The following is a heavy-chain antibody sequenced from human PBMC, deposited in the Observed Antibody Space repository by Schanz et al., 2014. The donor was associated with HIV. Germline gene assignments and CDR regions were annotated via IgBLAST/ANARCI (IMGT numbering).Heavy chain of an antibody. CDR2: MSPNSDNT. D-gene: IGHD6-6*01. V-gene: IGHV1-8*02. CDR1: GYTFTNYF. J-gene: IGHJ5*02. CDR3: ARARAKIEGRPVGNWFDP. Sequence: QVQLVQSGAEVKKPGASVKVSCKASGYTFTNYFIHWVRQATGQGLEWMGWMSPNSDNTAYAQKFQGRLTMTGNTSISSAYMELSSLRSEDTAVYYCARARAKIEGRPVGNWFDPWGQGTLVTVSS.